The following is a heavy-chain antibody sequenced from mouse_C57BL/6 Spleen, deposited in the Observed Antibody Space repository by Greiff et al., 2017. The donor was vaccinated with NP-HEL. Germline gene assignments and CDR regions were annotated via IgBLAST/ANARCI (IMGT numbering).Heavy chain of an antibody. CDR3: TRGCYSNYVFAY. Sequence: QVQLQQSGAELVRPGASVTLSCKASGYTFTDYEMHWVKQTPVHGLEWIGAIDPETGGTAYNQKFKGKAILTADKSSSTAYMELRSLTSEDSAVYYCTRGCYSNYVFAYWGQGTLVTVSA. J-gene: IGHJ3*01. CDR2: IDPETGGT. V-gene: IGHV1-15*01. CDR1: GYTFTDYE. D-gene: IGHD2-5*01.